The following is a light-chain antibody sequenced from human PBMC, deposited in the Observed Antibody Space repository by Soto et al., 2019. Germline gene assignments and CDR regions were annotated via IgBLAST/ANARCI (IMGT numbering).Light chain of an antibody. V-gene: IGKV3-20*01. J-gene: IGKJ5*01. CDR3: QQYGSSPGT. CDR2: GAS. CDR1: QSVSSN. Sequence: IVMTQSPATLSVSPGERATLSCRASQSVSSNLAWYQQKPGQAPRLLIYGASSRATGIPDRFSGSGAGTDFTLTISKLEPEDFAVYYCQQYGSSPGTFGQGTRLEIK.